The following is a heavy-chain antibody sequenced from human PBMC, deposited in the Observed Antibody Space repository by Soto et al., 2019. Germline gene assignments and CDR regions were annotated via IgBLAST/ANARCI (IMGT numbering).Heavy chain of an antibody. D-gene: IGHD2-21*01. CDR3: ARLGTSGSGVVHYYYYGMDV. CDR1: GYSFTSYR. J-gene: IGHJ6*02. Sequence: GESLKISCKGSGYSFTSYRISWVRQMPGKGLEWMGRIDPSDSYTNYSPSFQGHVTISADKSISTAYLQWSSLKASDTAMYYCARLGTSGSGVVHYYYYGMDVWGQGTTVTVSS. CDR2: IDPSDSYT. V-gene: IGHV5-10-1*01.